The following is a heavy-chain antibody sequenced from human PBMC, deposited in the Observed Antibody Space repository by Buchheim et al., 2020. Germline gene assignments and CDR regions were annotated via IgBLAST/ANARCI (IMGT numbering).Heavy chain of an antibody. Sequence: QVQLQQWGAGLLKPSETLSLTCAVFGGSFSGYYWSWIRQPPGKGLEWIGEINHSGSTNYNPSLKSRVTISVDTSKNQFSLKLSYVTAADTAVYYCARGALLFVWGSYRHNWFDPWGQGT. D-gene: IGHD3-16*02. CDR3: ARGALLFVWGSYRHNWFDP. CDR1: GGSFSGYY. V-gene: IGHV4-34*01. CDR2: INHSGST. J-gene: IGHJ5*02.